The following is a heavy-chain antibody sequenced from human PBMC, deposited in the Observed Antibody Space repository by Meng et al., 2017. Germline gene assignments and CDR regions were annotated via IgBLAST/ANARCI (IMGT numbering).Heavy chain of an antibody. Sequence: TVSCQGSGYSFPNYWIGWVRQMPGKGREWMGIIYPGDSDTRYNPACQGQVTISADKSISTAYLQWSSLKAPDTAMYYCARAYFSSSGQLGIKKHFDVLGRANRYNWFDPWGQGTLVTVSS. CDR1: GYSFPNYW. V-gene: IGHV5-51*01. J-gene: IGHJ5*02. D-gene: IGHD3-9*01. CDR2: IYPGDSDT. CDR3: ARAYFSSSGQLGIKKHFDVLGRANRYNWFDP.